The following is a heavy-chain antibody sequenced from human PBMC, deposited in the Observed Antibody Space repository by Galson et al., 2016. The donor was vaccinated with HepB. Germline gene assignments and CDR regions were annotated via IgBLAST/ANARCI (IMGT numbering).Heavy chain of an antibody. CDR3: ATDESSSLGDVFDV. CDR1: GHTLTELS. CDR2: FDAEEVEI. J-gene: IGHJ3*01. Sequence: SVKVSCKVSGHTLTELSLHWVRQAPGKGLEWMGGFDAEEVEIIYSQNFQARVTMTEDTSKDTAYMEVSSLRSDDAAVYYCATDESSSLGDVFDVWGQGTMVIVSS. V-gene: IGHV1-24*01. D-gene: IGHD6-13*01.